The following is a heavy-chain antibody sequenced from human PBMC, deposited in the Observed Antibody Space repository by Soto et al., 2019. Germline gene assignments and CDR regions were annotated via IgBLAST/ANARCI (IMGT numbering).Heavy chain of an antibody. CDR3: ARVGPPSDV. CDR2: ISSRNTYI. J-gene: IGHJ6*02. V-gene: IGHV3-21*01. CDR1: GFTFTTTR. Sequence: GGSLRLSCAASGFTFTTTRMNWVRQAPGKGLEWISSISSRNTYIYYADSVKGRFTISRDNAKNSLYLQMNSLRAEDTAVYYCARVGPPSDVWGQGTTVTVSS.